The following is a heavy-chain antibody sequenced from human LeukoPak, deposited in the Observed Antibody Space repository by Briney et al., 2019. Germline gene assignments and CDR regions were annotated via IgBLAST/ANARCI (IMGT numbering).Heavy chain of an antibody. CDR2: IIPIFGTA. Sequence: SVKVSCKASGGTFSSYAISWVRQAPGQGLEWMGGIIPIFGTANYAQKFQGRVTITTDESTSTAYMELSSLRSEDTAVYYCARGPTVTTLFPYYFDYWGQGTLVTVSS. V-gene: IGHV1-69*05. J-gene: IGHJ4*02. D-gene: IGHD4-17*01. CDR3: ARGPTVTTLFPYYFDY. CDR1: GGTFSSYA.